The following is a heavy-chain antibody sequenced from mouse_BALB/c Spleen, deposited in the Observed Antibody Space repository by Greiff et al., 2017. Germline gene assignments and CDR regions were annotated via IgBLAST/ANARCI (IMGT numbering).Heavy chain of an antibody. Sequence: DVKLQESGPGLVKPSQSLSLTCSVTGYSITSGYYWNWIRQFPGNKLEWMGYISYDGSNNYNPSLKNRISITRDTSKNQFFLKLNSVTTEDTATYYCARIYYGYDWGQGTTLTVSS. J-gene: IGHJ2*01. CDR1: GYSITSGYY. CDR3: ARIYYGYD. CDR2: ISYDGSN. V-gene: IGHV3-6*02. D-gene: IGHD2-2*01.